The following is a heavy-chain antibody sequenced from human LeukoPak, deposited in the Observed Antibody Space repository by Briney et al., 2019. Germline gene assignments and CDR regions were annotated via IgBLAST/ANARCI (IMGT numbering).Heavy chain of an antibody. CDR2: INHSGST. J-gene: IGHJ4*02. D-gene: IGHD2-2*01. Sequence: SETLSLTCAVYGGSFSGYYWSWIRQSPGKGLEWIGEINHSGSTNYNPSLKSRVTISVDTSKNQFSLKLSSVTAADTAVYYCARDYCSSTSCYGPNGAYYFDYWGQGTLVTVSS. CDR1: GGSFSGYY. V-gene: IGHV4-34*01. CDR3: ARDYCSSTSCYGPNGAYYFDY.